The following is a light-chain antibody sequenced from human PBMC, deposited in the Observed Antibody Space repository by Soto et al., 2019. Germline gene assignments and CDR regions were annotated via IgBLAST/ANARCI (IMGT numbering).Light chain of an antibody. V-gene: IGLV2-14*01. J-gene: IGLJ1*01. CDR2: DVS. CDR1: SSDVGAYKY. Sequence: QSALTQPASVSGSPGQSITISCTGTSSDVGAYKYVSWYQQHPGKAPKLMIYDVSSRPSGVSNRFSGSKSGNTASLIISGLQAEDEADYYCISYTRSDTYVFGTGTKVTVL. CDR3: ISYTRSDTYV.